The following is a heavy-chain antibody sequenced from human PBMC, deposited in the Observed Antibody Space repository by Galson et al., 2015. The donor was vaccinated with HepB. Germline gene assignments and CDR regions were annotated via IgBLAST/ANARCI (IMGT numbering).Heavy chain of an antibody. CDR2: ISSGSSTI. V-gene: IGHV3-48*01. CDR1: GFTFSSYS. CDR3: TRSGTSSRGAFDI. D-gene: IGHD1-14*01. Sequence: SLRLSCAASGFTFSSYSLNWVRQAPGKGLEWVSYISSGSSTIYYADSVKGRFTISRGNAKNSLYLQMNSLRAEDTAKYYCTRSGTSSRGAFDIWGQGTIVTVSS. J-gene: IGHJ3*02.